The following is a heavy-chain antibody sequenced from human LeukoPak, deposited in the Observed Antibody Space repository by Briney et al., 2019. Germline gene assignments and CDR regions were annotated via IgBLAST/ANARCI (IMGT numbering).Heavy chain of an antibody. CDR1: GFTFSDYF. CDR2: ISSSGSTI. Sequence: GGSLRLSSAASGFTFSDYFMSWVRQAPGKGLEWVSYISSSGSTIYYADSVKGRFTISRDNSKNTLYLQMNSLRAEDTAVYYCAKDRTMALDAFDIWGQGTMVTVSS. CDR3: AKDRTMALDAFDI. D-gene: IGHD3-10*01. V-gene: IGHV3-11*01. J-gene: IGHJ3*02.